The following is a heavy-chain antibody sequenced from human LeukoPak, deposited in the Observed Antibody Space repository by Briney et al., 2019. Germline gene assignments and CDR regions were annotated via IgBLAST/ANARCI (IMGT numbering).Heavy chain of an antibody. CDR3: AKDAHLDYYGSGSWGYYMDV. CDR2: IRYDGSHK. J-gene: IGHJ6*03. Sequence: GGSLRLSCAASGFTFSDYGMHWVRQAPGKGLELVAFIRYDGSHKYYVDSVKGRFIISRDNSKNTLYLQMNSLRAEDTAVYYCAKDAHLDYYGSGSWGYYMDVWGKGTTVTISS. V-gene: IGHV3-30*02. D-gene: IGHD3-10*01. CDR1: GFTFSDYG.